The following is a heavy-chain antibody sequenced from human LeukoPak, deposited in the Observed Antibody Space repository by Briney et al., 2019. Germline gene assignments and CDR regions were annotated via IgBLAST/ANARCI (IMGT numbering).Heavy chain of an antibody. CDR1: GGSFSGYY. CDR3: ARGRYDFWSGQYYFDY. V-gene: IGHV3-53*01. Sequence: ETLSLTCAVYGGSFSGYYWSWIRQAPGKGLEWVSVIYSGGSTYYADSVKGRFTISRDNSKNTLYLQMNSLRAEDTAVCYCARGRYDFWSGQYYFDYWGQGTLVTVSS. J-gene: IGHJ4*02. CDR2: IYSGGST. D-gene: IGHD3-3*01.